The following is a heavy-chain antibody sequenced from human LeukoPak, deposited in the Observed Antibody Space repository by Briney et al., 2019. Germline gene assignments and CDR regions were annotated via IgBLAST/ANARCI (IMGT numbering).Heavy chain of an antibody. V-gene: IGHV3-21*01. CDR3: ASSRYDSSGYYGIIGY. Sequence: GGSLRLSCAASGFTFSPYNMNWVRQAPGKGLEWVSSISGSSSYKYYADSVKGRFTISRDNAKNSLYLQMNSLRAEDTAVYYCASSRYDSSGYYGIIGYWGQGTLVTVSS. CDR1: GFTFSPYN. J-gene: IGHJ4*02. CDR2: ISGSSSYK. D-gene: IGHD3-22*01.